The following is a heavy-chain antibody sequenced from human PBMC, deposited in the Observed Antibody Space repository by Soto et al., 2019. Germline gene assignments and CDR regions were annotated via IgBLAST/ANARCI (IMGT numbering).Heavy chain of an antibody. V-gene: IGHV4-59*01. CDR3: ARGFLNYYDSSGYP. J-gene: IGHJ5*02. CDR1: GGSISSYY. CDR2: IYYSGST. Sequence: KTSETLSLTCTVSGGSISSYYWSWIRQPPGKGLEWIGYIYYSGSTNYNPSLKSRVTISVDTSKNQFSLKLSSVTAADTAVYYCARGFLNYYDSSGYPWSQGTLVTVSS. D-gene: IGHD3-22*01.